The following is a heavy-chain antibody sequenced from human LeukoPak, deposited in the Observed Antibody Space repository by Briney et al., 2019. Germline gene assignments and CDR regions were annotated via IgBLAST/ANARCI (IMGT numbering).Heavy chain of an antibody. J-gene: IGHJ3*02. CDR3: ARDSGNYLDAFDI. CDR1: GFTFSTYN. V-gene: IGHV3-21*01. CDR2: ISGSSSYI. Sequence: NPGGSLRLSCAASGFTFSTYNMNWVRQAPGKGLEWVSSISGSSSYIYYADSVKGRFTISRDNARNSLYLQMNSLRVEDTAVYYCARDSGNYLDAFDIWGQGTMVTVSS. D-gene: IGHD1-26*01.